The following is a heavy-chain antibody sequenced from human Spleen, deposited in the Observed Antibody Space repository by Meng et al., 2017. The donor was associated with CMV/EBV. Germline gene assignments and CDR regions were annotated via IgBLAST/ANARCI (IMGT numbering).Heavy chain of an antibody. CDR2: IIPILGIA. V-gene: IGHV1-69*10. CDR3: ASFDYGDSRFDP. Sequence: CKASGGTLSSYGISWVRQAPGQGLEWMGGIIPILGIANYAQKFQGRVTITADKSTSTAYMELSSLRSEDTAVYYCASFDYGDSRFDPWGQGTLVTVSS. J-gene: IGHJ5*02. D-gene: IGHD4-17*01. CDR1: GGTLSSYG.